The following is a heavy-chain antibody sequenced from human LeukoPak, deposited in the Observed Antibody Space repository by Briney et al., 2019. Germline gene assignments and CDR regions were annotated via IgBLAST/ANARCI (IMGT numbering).Heavy chain of an antibody. CDR1: GYTFTSYA. CDR2: IIPTLGIA. J-gene: IGHJ5*02. D-gene: IGHD2-2*01. CDR3: AREHCSSTSCYVLGNWFDP. Sequence: GASVRVSCKASGYTFTSYAMNWVRQAPGQGLEWMGRIIPTLGIANYAQKFQGRVTITADKSTSTAYMELSSLRSEDTAVYYCAREHCSSTSCYVLGNWFDPWGQGTLVTVSS. V-gene: IGHV1-69*04.